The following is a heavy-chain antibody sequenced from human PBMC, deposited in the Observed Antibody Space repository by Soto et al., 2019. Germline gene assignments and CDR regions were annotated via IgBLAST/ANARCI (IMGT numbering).Heavy chain of an antibody. J-gene: IGHJ5*02. V-gene: IGHV4-30-4*01. CDR3: ARDRVPRFGESIGWFDP. CDR2: TYYSGST. CDR1: GGSISSGGYY. Sequence: SETLTLTCTVSGGSISSGGYYWSWIRQPPGKGLEWIGYTYYSGSTYYNPSLKSRVTISVDTSKNQFSLKLSSVTAADTAVYYCARDRVPRFGESIGWFDPWGQGTLVTVSS. D-gene: IGHD3-10*01.